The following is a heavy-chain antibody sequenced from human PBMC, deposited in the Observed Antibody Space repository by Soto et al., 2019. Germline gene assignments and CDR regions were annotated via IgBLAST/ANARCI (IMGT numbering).Heavy chain of an antibody. CDR2: ISYDGSNK. J-gene: IGHJ4*02. V-gene: IGHV3-30*03. CDR1: GFTFSSYG. D-gene: IGHD3-22*01. Sequence: LRLSCAASGFTFSSYGMHWVRQAPGKGLEWVAVISYDGSNKYYADSVKGRFTISRDNSKNTLYLQMNSLRAEDTAVYYCAAQYYDSSGYPRPLVYWGQGTLVTVSS. CDR3: AAQYYDSSGYPRPLVY.